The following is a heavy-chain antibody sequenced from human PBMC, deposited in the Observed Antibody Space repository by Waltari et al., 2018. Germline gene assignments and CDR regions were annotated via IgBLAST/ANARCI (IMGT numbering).Heavy chain of an antibody. CDR3: ARGGAAGTDY. D-gene: IGHD6-19*01. CDR1: GFTFSSYR. CDR2: ISSSSSYI. V-gene: IGHV3-21*01. Sequence: EVQLVESGGGLVKPGGSLRLSCAASGFTFSSYRMNWVRQAPGKGLEWVSSISSSSSYIYYADSVKGRFTISRDNTKNSLYLQMNSLRAEDTAVYYCARGGAAGTDYWGQGTLVTVSS. J-gene: IGHJ4*02.